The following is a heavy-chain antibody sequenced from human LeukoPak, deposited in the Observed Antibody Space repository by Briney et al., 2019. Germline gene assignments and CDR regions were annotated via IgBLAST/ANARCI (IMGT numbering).Heavy chain of an antibody. D-gene: IGHD3-9*01. V-gene: IGHV3-48*02. CDR2: ISSSSSAI. Sequence: GGSLTLSCAASGFTFSSYTMNWVRQAPGKGLEWVSSISSSSSAIYYAASVKGRFTISRDNAKNSLYLQMNSLRDEDTAVYYCARGALRYSDYWGQGTLVTVSS. CDR3: ARGALRYSDY. CDR1: GFTFSSYT. J-gene: IGHJ4*02.